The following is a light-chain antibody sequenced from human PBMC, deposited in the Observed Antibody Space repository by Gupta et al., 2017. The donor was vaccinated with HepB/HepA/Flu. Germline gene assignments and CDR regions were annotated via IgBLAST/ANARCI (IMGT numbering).Light chain of an antibody. CDR2: RNN. J-gene: IGLJ1*01. CDR3: AAWDDSLSGYV. V-gene: IGLV1-47*01. CDR1: SSNIGSNY. Sequence: QSVLVQPPSASGTPGQRVTISCSGSSSNIGSNYVYWYQHLPGTAPNLLIYRNNQRPSGFPARFSGSKSGTSASLAISWLRSEDEADYHCAAWDDSLSGYVFGTGTKVTVL.